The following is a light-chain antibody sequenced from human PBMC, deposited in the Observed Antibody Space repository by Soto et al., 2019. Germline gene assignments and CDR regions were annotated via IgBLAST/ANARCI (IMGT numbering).Light chain of an antibody. CDR2: EVS. CDR1: SSDVGGYNY. J-gene: IGLJ3*02. Sequence: QSALTQPASVSGSPGQSITISCTGTSSDVGGYNYVSWYQQHPGKAPKLMIYEVSNRPSGGSNRFSGYKSGNTASLTISGLQAEDEADYYCSSYTSSSTLEVFGGGTKLTVL. V-gene: IGLV2-14*01. CDR3: SSYTSSSTLEV.